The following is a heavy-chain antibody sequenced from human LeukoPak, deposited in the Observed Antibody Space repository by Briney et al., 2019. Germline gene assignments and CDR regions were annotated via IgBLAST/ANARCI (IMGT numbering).Heavy chain of an antibody. CDR1: GGSISSSSYS. J-gene: IGHJ3*02. V-gene: IGHV4-39*01. CDR3: ARQATMIVVVITAPDAFDI. D-gene: IGHD3-22*01. CDR2: IYYSGST. Sequence: SETLSLTCTVSGGSISSSSYSWGWIRQPPGKGLEWIGSIYYSGSTYYNPSLKSRVTISVDTSKNQFSLKLSSVTAADTAVYYCARQATMIVVVITAPDAFDIWGQGTMVTVSS.